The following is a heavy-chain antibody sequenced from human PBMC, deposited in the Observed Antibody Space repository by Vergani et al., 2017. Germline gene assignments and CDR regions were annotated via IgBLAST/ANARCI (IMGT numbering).Heavy chain of an antibody. CDR3: ARAGNRYCSGGSCYGEEDWFDP. Sequence: QVQLVESGGGLVKPGGSLRLSCAASGFTFSDYYMSWIRQAPGKGLEWVSYMSSSSSYTNYADSVKGRFTFSRDNAKNSLYLQMNSLRAEDTAVYYCARAGNRYCSGGSCYGEEDWFDPWGQGTLVTVSS. CDR2: MSSSSSYT. CDR1: GFTFSDYY. D-gene: IGHD2-15*01. J-gene: IGHJ5*02. V-gene: IGHV3-11*05.